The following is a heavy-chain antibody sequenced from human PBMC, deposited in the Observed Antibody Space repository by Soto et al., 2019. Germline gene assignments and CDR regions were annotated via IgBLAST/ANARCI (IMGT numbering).Heavy chain of an antibody. CDR1: GYTFTGYY. Sequence: ASVKVSCKASGYTFTGYYMHWVRQAPGQGLEWMGWINPDSGGTNYAQKFQGWVTMTRDTSISTAYMELSRLRSDDTAVYYCARGGSLCMDYYGMDVWGQGTTVTVSS. V-gene: IGHV1-2*04. D-gene: IGHD3-16*01. CDR2: INPDSGGT. CDR3: ARGGSLCMDYYGMDV. J-gene: IGHJ6*02.